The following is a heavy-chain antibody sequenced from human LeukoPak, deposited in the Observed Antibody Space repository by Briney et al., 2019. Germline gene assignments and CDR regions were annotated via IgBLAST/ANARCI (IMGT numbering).Heavy chain of an antibody. CDR3: ARGSVAGKNYYYMDV. CDR1: GYTFTSYD. CDR2: MHPNSGNT. Sequence: GASGKFSCKASGYTFTSYDINWVRQATGQGLEWMGWMHPNSGNTGYAQKFQGRVTITRNTSISTAYMELSSLRSEDTAVYYCARGSVAGKNYYYMDVWGKGTTVTVSS. V-gene: IGHV1-8*03. J-gene: IGHJ6*03. D-gene: IGHD6-19*01.